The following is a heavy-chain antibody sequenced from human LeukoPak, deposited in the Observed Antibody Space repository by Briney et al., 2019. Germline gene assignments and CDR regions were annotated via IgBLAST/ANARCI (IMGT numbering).Heavy chain of an antibody. CDR3: ARRRAAGVRGAIGAFDI. Sequence: GESLNISCKAPGYSFTSYWIGWVRQMPGKGLEWMGIIYPRDSDTRYSPSFQGQVTISADKPISTAYLQWSGLKASDTAMYYCARRRAAGVRGAIGAFDIWGQGTMVTVSS. V-gene: IGHV5-51*01. J-gene: IGHJ3*02. CDR2: IYPRDSDT. D-gene: IGHD3-10*01. CDR1: GYSFTSYW.